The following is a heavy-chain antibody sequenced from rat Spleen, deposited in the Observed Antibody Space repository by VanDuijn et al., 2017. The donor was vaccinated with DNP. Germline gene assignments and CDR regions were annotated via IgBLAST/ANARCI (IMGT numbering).Heavy chain of an antibody. D-gene: IGHD4-3*01. Sequence: EVQLVESGGALVQPGRSLKLSCVASGFTFNDFWMTWIRQVPGKGLEWVASITNGGGNTYYPDSVKGRFTISRDNAKNTLYLQMNSLRSEDTATYYCVRWNSGHFDYWGQGVMVTVSS. CDR1: GFTFNDFW. CDR2: ITNGGGNT. CDR3: VRWNSGHFDY. V-gene: IGHV5-31*01. J-gene: IGHJ2*01.